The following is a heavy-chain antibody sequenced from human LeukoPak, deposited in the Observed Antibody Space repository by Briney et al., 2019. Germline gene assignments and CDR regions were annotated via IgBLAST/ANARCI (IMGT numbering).Heavy chain of an antibody. V-gene: IGHV4-31*03. CDR2: VNYIGST. J-gene: IGHJ6*02. D-gene: IGHD3-9*01. CDR3: ARDYILTGAGHYYGMDV. Sequence: PSETLPLTCTVSGDSINIHHHFWGWIRQHPGKGLEWIGYVNYIGSTFYNPSLKSRVIISLDTSKNQISLNLTTVTAADTAVYYCARDYILTGAGHYYGMDVWGQGTTVTVSS. CDR1: GDSINIHHHF.